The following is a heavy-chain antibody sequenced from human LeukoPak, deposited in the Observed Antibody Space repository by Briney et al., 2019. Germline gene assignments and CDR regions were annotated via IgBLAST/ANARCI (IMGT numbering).Heavy chain of an antibody. Sequence: PGGSLRLSCAASGFTFSGYEMHWVRQAPGKGLEWISYISRSGGVSYYLDSVRGRFTISRDNAKNSLYLQMNSLRAEDTAVYYCAREWSVATRPGWGWFDPWGQGTLVTVSS. CDR3: AREWSVATRPGWGWFDP. CDR2: ISRSGGVS. CDR1: GFTFSGYE. V-gene: IGHV3-48*03. D-gene: IGHD6-6*01. J-gene: IGHJ5*02.